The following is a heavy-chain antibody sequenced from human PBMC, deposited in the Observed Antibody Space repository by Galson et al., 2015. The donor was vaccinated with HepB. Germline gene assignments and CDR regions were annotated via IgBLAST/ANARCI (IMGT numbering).Heavy chain of an antibody. CDR1: GFTFSSYA. D-gene: IGHD4-23*01. V-gene: IGHV3-23*01. Sequence: SLRLSCAASGFTFSSYAMSWVRQAPGKGLEWVSAISGSGGSTYYADSVKGRFTISRDNSKNTLYLQMNSLRAEDTAVYYCAKVRRYEDYGGNHLTPHDAFDIWGQGTMVTVSS. CDR2: ISGSGGST. CDR3: AKVRRYEDYGGNHLTPHDAFDI. J-gene: IGHJ3*02.